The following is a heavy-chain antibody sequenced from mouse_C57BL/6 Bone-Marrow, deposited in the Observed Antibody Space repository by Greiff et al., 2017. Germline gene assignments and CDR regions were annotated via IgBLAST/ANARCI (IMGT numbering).Heavy chain of an antibody. CDR1: GYAFSSSW. Sequence: VKLMESGPELVKPGASVKISCKASGYAFSSSWMNWVKQRPGKGLEWIGRIYPGDGDTNYNGKFKGKATLTADKSSSTAYMQLSSLTSEDSAVYFCARQKDYFDYWGQGTTLTVSS. CDR3: ARQKDYFDY. CDR2: IYPGDGDT. J-gene: IGHJ2*01. V-gene: IGHV1-82*01.